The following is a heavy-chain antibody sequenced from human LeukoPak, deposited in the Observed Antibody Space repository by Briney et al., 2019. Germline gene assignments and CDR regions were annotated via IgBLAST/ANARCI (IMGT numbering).Heavy chain of an antibody. V-gene: IGHV3-33*01. Sequence: GGSLRLSCAASGFAFNTYAMHWVRQAPGQGLEWVALIWHDGSHKFYSNSVRGQFTISRDNSKNTVSLQMNNLRPEDTAVYYCARAIFGSGSYPDFWGQGTLVTVSS. CDR2: IWHDGSHK. CDR1: GFAFNTYA. D-gene: IGHD3-10*01. CDR3: ARAIFGSGSYPDF. J-gene: IGHJ4*02.